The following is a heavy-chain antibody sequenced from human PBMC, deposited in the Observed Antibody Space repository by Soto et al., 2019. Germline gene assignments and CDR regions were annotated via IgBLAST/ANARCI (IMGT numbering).Heavy chain of an antibody. CDR1: GFTFSSYG. CDR2: ISYDGSNK. V-gene: IGHV3-30*18. CDR3: AKQADYYDSSGYYEPGFFY. J-gene: IGHJ4*02. D-gene: IGHD3-22*01. Sequence: RRLSCAASGFTFSSYGMHWVRQAPGKGLEWVAVISYDGSNKYYADSVKGRFTISRDNSKNTLYLQMNSLRAEDTAVYYCAKQADYYDSSGYYEPGFFYWGQGTLVTVSS.